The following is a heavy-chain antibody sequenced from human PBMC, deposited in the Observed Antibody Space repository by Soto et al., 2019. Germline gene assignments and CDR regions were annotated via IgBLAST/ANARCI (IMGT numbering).Heavy chain of an antibody. Sequence: GGSLRLSCAASGFTFSSYAMSCVRQAPGKGLEWVSAISGSGGSTYYADSVKGRFTISRDNSKNTLYLQMNSLRAEDTAVYYCAKDSTPEGAEYFQHWGQGTLVTVS. CDR2: ISGSGGST. CDR1: GFTFSSYA. V-gene: IGHV3-23*01. J-gene: IGHJ1*01. CDR3: AKDSTPEGAEYFQH.